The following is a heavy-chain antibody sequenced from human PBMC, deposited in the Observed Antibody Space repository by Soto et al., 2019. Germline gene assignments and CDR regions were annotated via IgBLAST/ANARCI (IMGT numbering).Heavy chain of an antibody. CDR1: GYSFTSYW. CDR2: IYPGDSVT. Sequence: GESLKISCKGSGYSFTSYWIGWVRQMPGKGLEWMGIIYPGDSVTRYSPSFQGHVTISADKSISTAYLQWSSLKASDTAMYYCARASALWYPSFHDYWGQGTLVTAPQ. V-gene: IGHV5-51*01. CDR3: ARASALWYPSFHDY. D-gene: IGHD3-10*01. J-gene: IGHJ4*02.